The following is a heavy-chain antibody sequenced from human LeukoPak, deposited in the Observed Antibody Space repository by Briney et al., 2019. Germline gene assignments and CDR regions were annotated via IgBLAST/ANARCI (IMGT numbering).Heavy chain of an antibody. CDR2: INTDGSTT. D-gene: IGHD6-13*01. V-gene: IGHV3-74*01. CDR1: GFTFSSHW. CDR3: ARVLIAATGGDY. Sequence: GGPLRLSCAASGFTFSSHWMHWVRQAPGKGLVWVSRINTDGSTTSYADSVKGRFTISRDNAKNTVYLQMNSLRADDTAVYYCARVLIAATGGDYWGQGTLVTVFS. J-gene: IGHJ4*02.